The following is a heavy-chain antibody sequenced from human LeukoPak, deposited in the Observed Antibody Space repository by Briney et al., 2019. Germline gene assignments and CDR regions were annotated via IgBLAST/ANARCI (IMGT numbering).Heavy chain of an antibody. CDR2: ISGSGGST. CDR1: GFTFSSYA. D-gene: IGHD2-15*01. Sequence: PGGSLRLSCAASGFTFSSYAMSWVRQAPGKGLEWASAISGSGGSTYYADSVKGRFTISRDNSKNTLYLQMNSLRAEDTAVYYCARMGACSGGSCRNYDYWGQGTLVTVSS. V-gene: IGHV3-23*01. J-gene: IGHJ4*02. CDR3: ARMGACSGGSCRNYDY.